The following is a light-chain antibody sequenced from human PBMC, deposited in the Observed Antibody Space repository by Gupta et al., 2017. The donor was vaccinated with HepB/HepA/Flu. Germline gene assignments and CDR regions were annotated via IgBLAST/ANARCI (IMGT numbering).Light chain of an antibody. CDR3: NSRDSSGNHLVV. J-gene: IGLJ2*01. CDR1: SLRSYY. Sequence: SELTQVTAVSVALGQTVRSACQGDSLRSYYASWYQQKPGQAPVLVIYGKNNRPSGIPDRFSGSSSGNTASLTITGAQAEDEADYYCNSRDSSGNHLVVFGGGTKLTVL. CDR2: GKN. V-gene: IGLV3-19*01.